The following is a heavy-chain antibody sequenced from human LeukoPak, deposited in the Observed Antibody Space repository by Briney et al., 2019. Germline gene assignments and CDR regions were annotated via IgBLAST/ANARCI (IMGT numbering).Heavy chain of an antibody. D-gene: IGHD3-10*01. CDR2: ISAYNGNT. Sequence: ASVKVPCKASGYAFTSHPINWVRQAPGQGLEWLGWISAYNGNTNYAEKLQGRVTMTTDTSTSTAYMELRSLTSDDTAVYYCARDGGSGSYQDYWGQGTLVTVSS. CDR3: ARDGGSGSYQDY. V-gene: IGHV1-18*01. J-gene: IGHJ4*02. CDR1: GYAFTSHP.